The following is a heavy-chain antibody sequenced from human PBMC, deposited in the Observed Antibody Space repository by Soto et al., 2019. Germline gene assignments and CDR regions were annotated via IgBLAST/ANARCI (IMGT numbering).Heavy chain of an antibody. V-gene: IGHV4-59*08. CDR2: VHYSGST. D-gene: IGHD6-25*01. J-gene: IGHJ6*02. CDR1: GGSISNFY. CDR3: ARHKDAGSDRGGMDV. Sequence: QVQLQESGPGLVKPSETLSLTCTVSGGSISNFYWTWIRQPPGKGLEWIGNVHYSGSTNYNPSVKSRVTTSVDTAKNQLSLNLSSVTAADTAVYYYARHKDAGSDRGGMDVWGQGTTVTVSS.